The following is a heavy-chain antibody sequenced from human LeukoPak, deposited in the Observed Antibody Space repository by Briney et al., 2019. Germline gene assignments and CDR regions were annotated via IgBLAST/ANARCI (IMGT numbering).Heavy chain of an antibody. D-gene: IGHD3-22*01. V-gene: IGHV3-9*01. CDR2: ISWNSGSI. J-gene: IGHJ4*02. CDR1: GFIFNNYA. CDR3: AKDISMIVVDYYFDY. Sequence: PGRSLRLSCAGSGFIFNNYAMHWVRQAPGKGLEWVSGISWNSGSIGYADSVKGRFTISRDNAKNSLYLQMNSLRAEDTALYYCAKDISMIVVDYYFDYWGQGTLVTVSS.